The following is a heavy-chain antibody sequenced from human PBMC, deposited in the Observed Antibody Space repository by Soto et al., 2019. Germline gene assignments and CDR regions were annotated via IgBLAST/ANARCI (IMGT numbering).Heavy chain of an antibody. J-gene: IGHJ4*02. CDR1: GFAFSNTW. V-gene: IGHV3-15*07. CDR3: TPEVTWGSSSDY. D-gene: IGHD6-6*01. CDR2: IKSKTDGGTT. Sequence: EVQLVESGGGLIKPGGSLRLSCAASGFAFSNTWMNWVRQAPGKGLEWVGRIKSKTDGGTTDYAAPVKGRFTISRDDSKNTLFLQLNSLKTEDTAVYYCTPEVTWGSSSDYWGQGTLVTVSS.